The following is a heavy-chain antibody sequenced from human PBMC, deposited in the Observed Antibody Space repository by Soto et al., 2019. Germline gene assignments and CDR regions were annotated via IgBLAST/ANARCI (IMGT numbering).Heavy chain of an antibody. CDR2: ITGSGDST. V-gene: IGHV3-23*01. CDR3: AKDLQFSGWLSAQTFDY. D-gene: IGHD6-19*01. CDR1: GLTFSSHA. J-gene: IGHJ4*02. Sequence: EVQLLESGGGLVQPGGSLRLPCEVSGLTFSSHARGGVRQAPGKGLECVSSITGSGDSTYYADSVKGRFTISRDKSKSTLYLQMNSLRAEDTAVYYCAKDLQFSGWLSAQTFDYWGQGTQVTVSS.